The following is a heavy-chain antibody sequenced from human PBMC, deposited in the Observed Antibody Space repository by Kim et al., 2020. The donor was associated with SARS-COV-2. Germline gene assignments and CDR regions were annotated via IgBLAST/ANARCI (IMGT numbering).Heavy chain of an antibody. D-gene: IGHD2-2*01. CDR1: GGTFSSYA. Sequence: SVKVSCKASGGTFSSYAISWVRQAPGQGLEWMGGIIPIFGTANYAQKFQGRVTITADESTSTAYMELSSLRSEDTAVYYCAREGAYCSSTSCYVFPDPAAGAFDIWGQGTMVTVSS. J-gene: IGHJ3*02. CDR3: AREGAYCSSTSCYVFPDPAAGAFDI. CDR2: IIPIFGTA. V-gene: IGHV1-69*13.